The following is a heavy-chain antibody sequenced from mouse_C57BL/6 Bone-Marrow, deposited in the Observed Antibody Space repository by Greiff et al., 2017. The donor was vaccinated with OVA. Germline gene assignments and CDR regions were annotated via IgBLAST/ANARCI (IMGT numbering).Heavy chain of an antibody. CDR3: ASHYNDPSWFAY. V-gene: IGHV3-6*01. CDR1: GYSITSGYY. Sequence: EVQLQQSGPGLVKPSQSLSLTCSVTGYSITSGYYWNWIRQFPGNKLEWMGYISYDGSNNYNPSLKNRISITRDTSKNQFFLKLNSVTTEDTATYYCASHYNDPSWFAYWGQVTLDTVSA. D-gene: IGHD1-2*01. J-gene: IGHJ3*01. CDR2: ISYDGSN.